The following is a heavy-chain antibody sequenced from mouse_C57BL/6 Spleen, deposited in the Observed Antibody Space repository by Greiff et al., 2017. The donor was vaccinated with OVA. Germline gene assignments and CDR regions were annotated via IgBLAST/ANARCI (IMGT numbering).Heavy chain of an antibody. D-gene: IGHD1-1*01. Sequence: QVQLKESGPELVKPGASVKISCKASGYAFSSYWMNWVKQRPGKGLEWIGRIYPGDGDTNYNGKFKGKATLTADKSSSTAYMQLSSLTSEDSAVYFCARNYCGSSSMDYWGQGTSVTVSS. CDR1: GYAFSSYW. CDR2: IYPGDGDT. V-gene: IGHV1-82*01. CDR3: ARNYCGSSSMDY. J-gene: IGHJ4*01.